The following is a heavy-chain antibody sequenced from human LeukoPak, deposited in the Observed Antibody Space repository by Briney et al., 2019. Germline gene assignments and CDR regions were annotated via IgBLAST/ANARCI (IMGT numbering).Heavy chain of an antibody. CDR1: GVSISSSNSY. CDR3: AKQTGSGLFILP. D-gene: IGHD3/OR15-3a*01. CDR2: IYYTGNT. Sequence: SETLSLTCSVSGVSISSSNSYWGWIRQPPGKGLEWIGSIYYTGNTYCNASLKSRVTISIDTSKNQFSLKLTSVTAADTAVYYCAKQTGSGLFILPGGQGTLVTVSS. V-gene: IGHV4-39*01. J-gene: IGHJ4*02.